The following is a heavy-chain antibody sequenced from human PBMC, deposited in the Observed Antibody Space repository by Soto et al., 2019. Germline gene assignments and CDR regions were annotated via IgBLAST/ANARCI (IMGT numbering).Heavy chain of an antibody. CDR1: GFTFSNYG. CDR2: IWHDGTNQ. V-gene: IGHV3-33*01. J-gene: IGHJ4*02. Sequence: QVQLVESGGGVVQPGRSLRLSCAASGFTFSNYGMQWVRQAPGKGLEWVAVIWHDGTNQYYGDSVKGRFTISRDNSNNTLYLQLSRLRAEDTAVYYCARERGQIDSWGQGTLVTVSS. CDR3: ARERGQIDS.